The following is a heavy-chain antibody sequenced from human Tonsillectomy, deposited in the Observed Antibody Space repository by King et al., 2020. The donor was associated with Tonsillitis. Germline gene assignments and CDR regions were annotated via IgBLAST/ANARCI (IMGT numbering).Heavy chain of an antibody. V-gene: IGHV3-48*01. J-gene: IGHJ6*02. CDR1: GFTFNSHS. D-gene: IGHD4-17*01. CDR2: ISSSGRAI. Sequence: VQLVESGGGLIQPGGSLRLSCAASGFTFNSHSLHWVRQAPGKGLEWVSYISSSGRAIYYGDSVEGRFTASRDNAKNSLYLQMNSLRVEDTAVYYCVKDMGNDSGLWDVWGQGTTVIVSS. CDR3: VKDMGNDSGLWDV.